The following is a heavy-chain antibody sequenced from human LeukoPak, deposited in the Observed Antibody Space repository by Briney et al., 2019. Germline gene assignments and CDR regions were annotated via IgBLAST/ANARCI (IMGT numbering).Heavy chain of an antibody. V-gene: IGHV3-9*01. D-gene: IGHD3-22*01. J-gene: IGHJ4*02. CDR3: AKANYYDSSGSTNLDY. Sequence: GGSLRLSCAASGFTFDDYAMHWVRQAPGKGLEWVSGISWNCGSIGYADSVKGRFTISRDNAKNSLYLQMNSLRAEDTALYYCAKANYYDSSGSTNLDYWGQGTLVTVSS. CDR2: ISWNCGSI. CDR1: GFTFDDYA.